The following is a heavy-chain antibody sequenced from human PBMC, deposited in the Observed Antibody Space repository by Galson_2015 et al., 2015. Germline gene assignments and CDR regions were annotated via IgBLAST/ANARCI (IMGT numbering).Heavy chain of an antibody. J-gene: IGHJ4*02. CDR2: IFHSERT. V-gene: IGHV4-4*02. D-gene: IGHD3-3*01. CDR3: ARVLGFLWSGYRDY. CDR1: GDSVSSNTW. Sequence: ETLSLTCGVSGDSVSSNTWWSWVRQPSGKGLEWIGEIFHSERTGYNPSLKSRVTISLDKSKNQFSLNLTSVTAADTAVYYCARVLGFLWSGYRDYWGQGALVTVSS.